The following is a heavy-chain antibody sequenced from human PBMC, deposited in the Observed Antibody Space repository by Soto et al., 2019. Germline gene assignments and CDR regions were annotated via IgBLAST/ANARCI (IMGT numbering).Heavy chain of an antibody. CDR2: IIAYNGNT. CDR3: GRDFAVGLVDY. V-gene: IGHV1-18*01. CDR1: GYTCTSYG. J-gene: IGHJ4*02. Sequence: QGQLVQSGAEMKNPGASVKVSCKASGYTCTSYGISWVRQAPGQGLEWMGWIIAYNGNTNYAQKLQGRVAMTTDTSTSTGYRELRSLRSDDTSVYFCGRDFAVGLVDYWGQGSLITVSS. D-gene: IGHD6-19*01.